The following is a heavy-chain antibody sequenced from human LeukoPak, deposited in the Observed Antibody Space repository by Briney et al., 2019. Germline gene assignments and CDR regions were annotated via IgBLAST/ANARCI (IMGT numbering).Heavy chain of an antibody. V-gene: IGHV3-20*04. CDR3: AKDHWGGNSDFDY. J-gene: IGHJ4*02. D-gene: IGHD4-23*01. Sequence: GGSLRLSCAASGFTFDDYGMSWVRQAPGKGLEWVSGINWNGGSTGYADSVKGRFTISRDNSKNTLYLQMNSLRAEDTAVYYCAKDHWGGNSDFDYWGQGTLVTVSS. CDR2: INWNGGST. CDR1: GFTFDDYG.